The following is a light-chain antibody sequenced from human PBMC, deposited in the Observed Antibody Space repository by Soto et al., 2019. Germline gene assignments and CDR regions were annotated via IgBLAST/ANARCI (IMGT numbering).Light chain of an antibody. CDR3: KQYINSPWT. V-gene: IGKV3-20*01. Sequence: EVVLTQSPGTLSLSPGERATLSCGASQSVGSSYLAWYQQKPGQAPRLLIYGASTRATGIPDRFSGSGSGTEYTLTISRLEPEDFAVYYCKQYINSPWTFDQGTKVEI. J-gene: IGKJ1*01. CDR1: QSVGSSY. CDR2: GAS.